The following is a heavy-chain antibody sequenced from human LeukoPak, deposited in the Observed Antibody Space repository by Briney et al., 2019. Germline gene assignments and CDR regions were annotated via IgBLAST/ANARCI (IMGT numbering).Heavy chain of an antibody. CDR1: SYTFTSYD. D-gene: IGHD1-20*01. Sequence: ASVEVSCKASSYTFTSYDINWVRQATGQGLEWMGWMNPNSGNTGYAQKFQGRVTMTRNTSITTAYMELSSLRSEDTAVYYCARWGPNWNYPDYWGQGTLVTVSS. CDR3: ARWGPNWNYPDY. J-gene: IGHJ4*02. V-gene: IGHV1-8*01. CDR2: MNPNSGNT.